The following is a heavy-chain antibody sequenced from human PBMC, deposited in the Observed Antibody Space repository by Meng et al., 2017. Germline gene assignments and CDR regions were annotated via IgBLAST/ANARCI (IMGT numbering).Heavy chain of an antibody. J-gene: IGHJ2*01. D-gene: IGHD3-22*01. CDR3: ARAYYDSSGSKPLDWYFDL. CDR2: IYYSGST. Sequence: VHLQEPGPGLVTPSPPLSLTCTVSGGSISSGGYYWSWIRQHPGKGLEWIGYIYYSGSTYYNPSLKSRVTISVDTSKNQFSLKLSSVTAADTAVYYCARAYYDSSGSKPLDWYFDLWGRGTLVTVSS. CDR1: GGSISSGGYY. V-gene: IGHV4-31*03.